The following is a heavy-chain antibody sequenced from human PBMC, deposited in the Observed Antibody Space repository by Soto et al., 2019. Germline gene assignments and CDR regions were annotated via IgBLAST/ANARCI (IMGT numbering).Heavy chain of an antibody. CDR2: IRSKAYGGTT. J-gene: IGHJ3*02. CDR3: TPEKVYHDYGDSNDAFDI. Sequence: PGGSLRLSCTASGFTFGDYAMSWFRQAPGKGLEWVGFIRSKAYGGTTEYAASVKGRFTISRDDSKSIAYLQMNSLKTEDTAVYYCTPEKVYHDYGDSNDAFDIWGQGTMVTVS. D-gene: IGHD4-17*01. V-gene: IGHV3-49*03. CDR1: GFTFGDYA.